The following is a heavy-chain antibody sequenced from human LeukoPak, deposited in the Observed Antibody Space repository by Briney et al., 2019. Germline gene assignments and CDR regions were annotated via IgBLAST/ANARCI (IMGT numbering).Heavy chain of an antibody. D-gene: IGHD6-19*01. Sequence: PGGSLRLSCEASGFDFSTPWMGWVRQAPGKGLERVINISPDGNERYSVDFVKGRFTISRDNAENSLYLQMKGLEVEDTAIYYCTRDGSGWSVYWGQGALVTVSS. CDR1: GFDFSTPW. J-gene: IGHJ4*02. CDR3: TRDGSGWSVY. V-gene: IGHV3-7*01. CDR2: ISPDGNER.